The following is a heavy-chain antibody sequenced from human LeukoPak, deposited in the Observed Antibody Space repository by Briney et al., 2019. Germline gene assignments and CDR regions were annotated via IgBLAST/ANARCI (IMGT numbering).Heavy chain of an antibody. D-gene: IGHD5-24*01. CDR3: ARQGRDGYKVYYMDV. V-gene: IGHV4-39*01. CDR1: GGSISSSSYY. CDR2: IYYSGST. Sequence: SETLSLTCTVSGGSISSSSYYWGWIRQPPGKGLEWIGSIYYSGSTYYNPSLKSRVTISVDTSKNQFSLKLSSVTAADTAVYYCARQGRDGYKVYYMDVWGKGTTVTVSS. J-gene: IGHJ6*03.